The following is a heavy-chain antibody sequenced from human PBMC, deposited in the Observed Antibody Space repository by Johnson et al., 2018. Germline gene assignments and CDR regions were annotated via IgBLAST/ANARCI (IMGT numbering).Heavy chain of an antibody. V-gene: IGHV3-72*01. CDR2: IRKKSTSYST. CDR1: GFTFSEYY. J-gene: IGHJ1*01. CDR3: VRVAVARHSEYFQN. Sequence: EVQLVETGGGLVQXGGSLRLSCAASGFTFSEYYMDWVRQAPGKGLEWVGRIRKKSTSYSTDYDASVKGRFTNSRADSKNSRYLQMNRVTAEDTAVYYCVRVAVARHSEYFQNWGQGTLVTVSS. D-gene: IGHD6-19*01.